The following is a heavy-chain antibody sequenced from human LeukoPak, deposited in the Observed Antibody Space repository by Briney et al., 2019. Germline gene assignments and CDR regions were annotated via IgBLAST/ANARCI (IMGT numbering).Heavy chain of an antibody. V-gene: IGHV4-38-2*01. CDR1: GYSISSGYY. CDR3: ARHAVGYYYDRSGYYSAFDI. CDR2: IYHSGST. Sequence: SETLSLTCAVSGYSISSGYYWAWIRQPPGKGLEWNGNIYHSGSTYYNPSLKSRVTISVATSKNLFSLKLSSVTAADTAVYACARHAVGYYYDRSGYYSAFDIWGKGTMVTVSS. J-gene: IGHJ3*02. D-gene: IGHD3-22*01.